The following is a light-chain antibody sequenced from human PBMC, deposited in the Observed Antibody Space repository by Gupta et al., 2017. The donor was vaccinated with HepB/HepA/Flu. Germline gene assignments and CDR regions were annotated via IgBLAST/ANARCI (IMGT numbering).Light chain of an antibody. CDR1: QSVSSN. V-gene: IGKV3-15*01. CDR2: GAA. Sequence: EIVMTQSPANLSVSPGERATVSCRASQSVSSNLAWYQQKPGQAPRLLIYGAATRATGIPARFSGSGGGTEVTLTSISRQEEDFAGYYCQQDNNWPLWTFGQGTKVEIK. CDR3: QQDNNWPLWT. J-gene: IGKJ1*01.